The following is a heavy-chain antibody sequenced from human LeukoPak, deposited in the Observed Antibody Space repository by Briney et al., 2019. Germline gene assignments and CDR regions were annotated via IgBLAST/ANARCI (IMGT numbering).Heavy chain of an antibody. V-gene: IGHV3-21*01. Sequence: GGSLRLSCAASGFTFSSYSMNWVRQAPGKGLEWVSSISSSSSYIYYADSVKGRFTISRDNAKNSLYLQMNSLRAEDTAVYYCARAAIVVVILDAFDIWGQGTMVTVSS. J-gene: IGHJ3*02. CDR2: ISSSSSYI. D-gene: IGHD3-22*01. CDR3: ARAAIVVVILDAFDI. CDR1: GFTFSSYS.